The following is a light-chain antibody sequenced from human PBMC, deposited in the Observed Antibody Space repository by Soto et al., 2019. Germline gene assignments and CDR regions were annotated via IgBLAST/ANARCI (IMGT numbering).Light chain of an antibody. CDR3: QQYDNYPLT. CDR1: QSISSW. CDR2: DAS. Sequence: DIQMTQSPSTLSASVGDRVTITSLASQSISSWLAWYQQKPGKAPKLLIYDASSLESGVPSRFSGSGSGTEFTLTISNLQPDDFATYYCQQYDNYPLTCGGGTKGDIK. J-gene: IGKJ4*01. V-gene: IGKV1-5*01.